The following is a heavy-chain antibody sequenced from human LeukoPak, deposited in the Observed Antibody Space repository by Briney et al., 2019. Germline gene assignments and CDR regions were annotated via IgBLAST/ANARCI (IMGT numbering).Heavy chain of an antibody. CDR3: ARDRNREDGSYDAFDI. CDR2: IYTSGST. Sequence: PSETLSLTCTVSGGSISSYYWSWIRQPAGKGLEWIGRIYTSGSTNYNPSLKSRVTMSVDTSKNQFSLKLSSVTAADTAVYYCARDRNREDGSYDAFDIWGQGTMVTVSS. V-gene: IGHV4-4*07. J-gene: IGHJ3*02. CDR1: GGSISSYY. D-gene: IGHD5-24*01.